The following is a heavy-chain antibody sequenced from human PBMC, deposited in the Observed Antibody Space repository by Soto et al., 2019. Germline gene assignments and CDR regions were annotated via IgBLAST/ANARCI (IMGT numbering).Heavy chain of an antibody. Sequence: PGGSLRLSCAASGFTFSTYTMNWVRQAPGKGLEWVAGIFPGGSTYYANSVKGRFTISRDHSQSSVFLQMSSLRDEDTAVYYCAKDRQPDVIGTFALGAQGTLVPVSP. J-gene: IGHJ4*02. V-gene: IGHV3-23*03. CDR3: AKDRQPDVIGTFAL. CDR1: GFTFSTYT. CDR2: IFPGGST. D-gene: IGHD3-10*01.